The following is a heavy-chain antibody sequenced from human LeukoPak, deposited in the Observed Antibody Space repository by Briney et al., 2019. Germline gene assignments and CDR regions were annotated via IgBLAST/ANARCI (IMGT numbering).Heavy chain of an antibody. CDR2: ISSSSSSI. V-gene: IGHV3-48*02. CDR1: GFTFSSYT. D-gene: IGHD7-27*01. CDR3: ARDLNWGFDY. J-gene: IGHJ4*02. Sequence: GGPLRLSCAASGFTFSSYTMNWVRQAPGKGLEWVSYISSSSSSISYADSVTGRFTISRDNAKNSLYLQVNSLRDEDTAVYYCARDLNWGFDYWGQGILVTVSS.